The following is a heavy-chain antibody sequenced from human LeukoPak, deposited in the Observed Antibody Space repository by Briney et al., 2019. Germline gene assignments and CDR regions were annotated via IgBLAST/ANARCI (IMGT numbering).Heavy chain of an antibody. J-gene: IGHJ4*02. D-gene: IGHD1-26*01. CDR3: AGSRLSGSYGPVY. V-gene: IGHV4-34*01. CDR1: GGSFSGYY. Sequence: SETLSLTCAVYGGSFSGYYWSWIRQPPGKGLEWIGEINHSGSTNYNPFLKSRVTISVDTSKNQFSLKLSSVTAADTAVYYCAGSRLSGSYGPVYWGQGTLVTVSS. CDR2: INHSGST.